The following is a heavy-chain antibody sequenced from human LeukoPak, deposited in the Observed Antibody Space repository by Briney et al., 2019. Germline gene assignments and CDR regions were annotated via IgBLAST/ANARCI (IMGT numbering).Heavy chain of an antibody. CDR2: IIPYSGNA. CDR1: GYSFSTYS. J-gene: IGHJ4*02. V-gene: IGHV1-18*01. CDR3: AREDGGNDFFDF. D-gene: IGHD1-1*01. Sequence: ASVKVSCKASGYSFSTYSISWVRQAPGQGLEWVGSIIPYSGNANSAESLRARVTLTTDTSTNTAYLELRSLRSDDTAVYCAREDGGNDFFDFWGQGSLVTVSS.